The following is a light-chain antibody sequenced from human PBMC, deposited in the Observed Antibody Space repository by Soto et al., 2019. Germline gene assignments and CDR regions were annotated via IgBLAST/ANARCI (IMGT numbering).Light chain of an antibody. J-gene: IGLJ1*01. CDR1: SSYVGGYNY. CDR3: SSYTSSSTSGYV. Sequence: QSVLTQPASVSGSPGQSITISCTGTSSYVGGYNYASWYQQHPGKAPKLMIYDVSNRPSGVSNRFSGSKSGNTASLTISGLQAEDEADYYCSSYTSSSTSGYVFGTGTKGHRP. V-gene: IGLV2-14*01. CDR2: DVS.